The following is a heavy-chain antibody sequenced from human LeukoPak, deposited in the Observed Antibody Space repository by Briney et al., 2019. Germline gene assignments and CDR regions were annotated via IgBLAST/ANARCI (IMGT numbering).Heavy chain of an antibody. Sequence: PSETLSLTCTVSGYSISSGYYWGWIRQPPGKGLEWIGSIYHSGSTYYNPSLKSRVTISVDTSKNQFSLKLSSVTAADTAVYYCAIRRTMVRGVEGGALDYWGQGTLVTVSS. J-gene: IGHJ4*02. D-gene: IGHD3-10*01. CDR1: GYSISSGYY. CDR3: AIRRTMVRGVEGGALDY. CDR2: IYHSGST. V-gene: IGHV4-38-2*02.